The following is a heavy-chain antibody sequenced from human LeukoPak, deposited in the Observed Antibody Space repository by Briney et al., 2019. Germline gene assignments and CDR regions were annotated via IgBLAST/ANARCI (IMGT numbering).Heavy chain of an antibody. D-gene: IGHD4-17*01. V-gene: IGHV1-2*02. CDR1: GGTFSSYA. J-gene: IGHJ4*02. CDR2: INPNSGGT. CDR3: ARVDDYGDYYRWDY. Sequence: GASVKVSCKASGGTFSSYAISWVRQAPGQGLEWMGWINPNSGGTNYAQKFQGRVTMTRDTSISTAYMELSRLRSDDTAVYYCARVDDYGDYYRWDYWGQGTLVTVSS.